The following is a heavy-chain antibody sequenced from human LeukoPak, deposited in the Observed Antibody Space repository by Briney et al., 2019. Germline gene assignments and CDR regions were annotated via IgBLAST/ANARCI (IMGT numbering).Heavy chain of an antibody. J-gene: IGHJ4*02. D-gene: IGHD6-13*01. CDR1: GGSISSYY. V-gene: IGHV4-34*01. Sequence: SETLSLTCTVSGGSISSYYWSWIRQPPGKGLEWIGEINHRGSTNYNPSLKSRVTISVDTSKNQFSLKLSAVTAADTAVYYCARDIAAAGSLDYWGQGTLVTVSS. CDR2: INHRGST. CDR3: ARDIAAAGSLDY.